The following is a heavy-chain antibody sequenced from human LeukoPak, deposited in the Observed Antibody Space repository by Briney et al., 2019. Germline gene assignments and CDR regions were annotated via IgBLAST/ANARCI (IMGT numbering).Heavy chain of an antibody. D-gene: IGHD3-22*01. Sequence: SETLSLTCAVYGGSFSGYYWSWIRQPPGKGLEWIGEINHSGSTNYNPSLKSRVTISVDTSKNQFSLKLSSVTAADTAVYYCARLGHDSSGYYSYFDYWGQGTLVTVSS. CDR3: ARLGHDSSGYYSYFDY. CDR2: INHSGST. CDR1: GGSFSGYY. V-gene: IGHV4-34*01. J-gene: IGHJ4*02.